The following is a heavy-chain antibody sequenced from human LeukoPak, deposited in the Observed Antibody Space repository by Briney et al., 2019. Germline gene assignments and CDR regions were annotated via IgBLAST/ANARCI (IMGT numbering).Heavy chain of an antibody. Sequence: SETLSLTCAVSGYSISSSYYWGWIRQPPGKGLEWIGSIYYSGSTYYNPSLKSRVTISVDTSKNQFSLKLSSVTAADTAVYYCARRVVGAHRWFDPWGQGTLVTVSS. D-gene: IGHD2-15*01. V-gene: IGHV4-38-2*01. CDR2: IYYSGST. J-gene: IGHJ5*02. CDR1: GYSISSSYY. CDR3: ARRVVGAHRWFDP.